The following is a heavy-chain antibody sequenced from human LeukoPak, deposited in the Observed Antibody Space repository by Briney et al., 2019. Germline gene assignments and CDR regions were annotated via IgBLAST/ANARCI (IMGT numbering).Heavy chain of an antibody. Sequence: GGSLRLSCAASGFTFSSHGMHWVRQAPGKGLEWVAVISYDGSNKYYADSVKGRFTISRDNSKNTLYLQMNSLGAEDTAVYYCAKELLAGTVDYWGQGTLVTVSS. D-gene: IGHD6-19*01. CDR3: AKELLAGTVDY. J-gene: IGHJ4*02. CDR1: GFTFSSHG. V-gene: IGHV3-30*18. CDR2: ISYDGSNK.